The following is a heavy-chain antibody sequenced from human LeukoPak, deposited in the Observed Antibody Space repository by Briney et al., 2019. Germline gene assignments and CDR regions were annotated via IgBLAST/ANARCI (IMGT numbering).Heavy chain of an antibody. CDR1: GLTLSTYAM. CDR3: ARVFAPWSYSHGFYFDY. V-gene: IGHV4-4*02. J-gene: IGHJ4*02. D-gene: IGHD5-18*01. CDR2: IYHSGTT. Sequence: GSLRLSCAASGLTLSTYAMSWVRQPPGKGLEWIGEIYHSGTTNYKPSLKSRVTISVDKSKNQFSLNLTSVTAADTAVYYCARVFAPWSYSHGFYFDYWGQGTLVTVSS.